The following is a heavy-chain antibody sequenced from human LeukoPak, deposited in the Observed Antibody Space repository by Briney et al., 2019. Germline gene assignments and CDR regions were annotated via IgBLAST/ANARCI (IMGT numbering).Heavy chain of an antibody. V-gene: IGHV3-23*01. CDR1: GFTFSSYA. Sequence: PGGSLRLSCAASGFTFSSYAMSWVRQAPGKGLELVSAISGSGGNTNYADSVKGRFTISRDNSKNTLYLQMNSLRAEDTAVYYCAKSRITMIRGAFDAFDIWGQGTMVTVSS. CDR3: AKSRITMIRGAFDAFDI. J-gene: IGHJ3*02. D-gene: IGHD3-10*01. CDR2: ISGSGGNT.